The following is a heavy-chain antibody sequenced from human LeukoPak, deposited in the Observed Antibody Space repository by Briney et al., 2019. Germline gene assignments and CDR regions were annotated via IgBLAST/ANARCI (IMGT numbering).Heavy chain of an antibody. CDR3: ARDDYYDSSGVYFDY. Sequence: SETLSLTCTVSGGSISSYYWSWIRQPPGKGREWIGYIYYSGSTNYNPSLKSRVTISVDTSKNQFSLKLSSVTAADTAVYYCARDDYYDSSGVYFDYWGQGTLVTVSS. CDR2: IYYSGST. V-gene: IGHV4-59*01. D-gene: IGHD3-22*01. J-gene: IGHJ4*02. CDR1: GGSISSYY.